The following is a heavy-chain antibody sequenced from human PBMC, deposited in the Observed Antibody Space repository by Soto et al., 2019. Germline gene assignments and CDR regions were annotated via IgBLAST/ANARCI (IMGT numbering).Heavy chain of an antibody. D-gene: IGHD2-21*01. CDR1: GDSIRSSSCY. J-gene: IGHJ4*02. V-gene: IGHV4-39*01. CDR2: IYYNGNT. Sequence: QLQLQESGPGLVKPSETLSLTCTVSGDSIRSSSCYWGRIRQSPGKGLEWIGSIYYNGNTYCNPSLKSRVTISVDTSKNQFSLKLSSVTAADTAVYYCANSRWQQLLLDYWGQGTLVTVSS. CDR3: ANSRWQQLLLDY.